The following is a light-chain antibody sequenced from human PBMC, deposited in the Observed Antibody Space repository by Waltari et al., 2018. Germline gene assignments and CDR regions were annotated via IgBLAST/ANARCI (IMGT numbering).Light chain of an antibody. CDR2: GNA. Sequence: QSVLTQPPSMSGAPGQKVTIPCPGGSSNFGAGCDVHWYQQLPGTAPKLLVFGNAIRPSEVPGRFSGSKSGTSAYLAIAGLQSEDEAVYYCQSFDSSLSASVFGGGTKLTVL. CDR1: SSNFGAGCD. CDR3: QSFDSSLSASV. V-gene: IGLV1-40*01. J-gene: IGLJ3*02.